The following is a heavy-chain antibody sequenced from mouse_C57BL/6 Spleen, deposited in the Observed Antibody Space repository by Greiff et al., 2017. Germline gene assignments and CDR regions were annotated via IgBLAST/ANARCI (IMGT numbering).Heavy chain of an antibody. J-gene: IGHJ2*01. D-gene: IGHD2-2*01. CDR1: GYTFTSYW. CDR3: AMRMVTTGNYFDY. V-gene: IGHV1-74*01. Sequence: QVQLQQPGAELVKPGASVKVSCKASGYTFTSYWMHWVKQRPGQGLEWIGRLHPSDSDTNYNQKIKGKATLTVDKSSSTAYMQLISLTSEDSAVYYCAMRMVTTGNYFDYWGPGTTLTVSS. CDR2: LHPSDSDT.